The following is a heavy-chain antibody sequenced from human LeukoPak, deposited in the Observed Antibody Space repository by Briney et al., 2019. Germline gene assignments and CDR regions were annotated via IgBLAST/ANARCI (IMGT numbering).Heavy chain of an antibody. CDR2: INHSGST. D-gene: IGHD4-17*01. V-gene: IGHV4-34*01. CDR3: ARVGATVTTDWFDP. CDR1: GGSFSGYY. J-gene: IGHJ5*02. Sequence: SETLSLTCAVYGGSFSGYYWSWIRQPPGKGLEWIGEINHSGSTNYNPSLKSRVTISVDTSKNQFSLKLSSVTAAGTAVYYCARVGATVTTDWFDPWGQGTLVTVSS.